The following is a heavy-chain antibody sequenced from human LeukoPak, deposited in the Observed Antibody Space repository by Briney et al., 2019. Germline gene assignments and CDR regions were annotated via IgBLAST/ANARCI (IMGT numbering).Heavy chain of an antibody. CDR3: ARFRDGYNFWFDP. CDR1: GDSITSYY. CDR2: IHYSGST. Sequence: SETLSLTCTVSGDSITSYYWNWIRQPPGKGLDWIGYIHYSGSTKYSPSLKSRVTISGDTSKNQFSLRLSSVTAADTAVYYCARFRDGYNFWFDPWGQGALVTVSS. V-gene: IGHV4-59*01. D-gene: IGHD5-24*01. J-gene: IGHJ5*01.